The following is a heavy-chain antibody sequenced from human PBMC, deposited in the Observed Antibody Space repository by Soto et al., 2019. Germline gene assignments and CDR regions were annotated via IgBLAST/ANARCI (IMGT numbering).Heavy chain of an antibody. J-gene: IGHJ5*02. CDR2: IYYSGST. Sequence: QVQLQESGPGLVKPSETLSLTCTVSGGSVSSGSYYWSWIRQPPGKGLEWIGYIYYSGSTNYHPSLKSRVTISVDTSKNQFSLKLSSVTAADTAVYYCARLGGSSWYNVSRGSGDWFDPWGQGTLVTVSS. CDR1: GGSVSSGSYY. CDR3: ARLGGSSWYNVSRGSGDWFDP. V-gene: IGHV4-61*01. D-gene: IGHD6-13*01.